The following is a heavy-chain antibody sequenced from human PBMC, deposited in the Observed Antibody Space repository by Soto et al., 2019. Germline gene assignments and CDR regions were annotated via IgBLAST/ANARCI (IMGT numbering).Heavy chain of an antibody. V-gene: IGHV1-3*01. D-gene: IGHD3-9*01. CDR2: INAGNGNT. CDR1: GYTFTSYA. Sequence: GASVKVSCKASGYTFTSYAMHWVRQAPGQRLEWMGWINAGNGNTKYSQKFQGRVTITRDTSASTAYMELSSLRSEDTAVYYCARAAIHYDILTGYLQVPFDYWGQGTLVTVSS. CDR3: ARAAIHYDILTGYLQVPFDY. J-gene: IGHJ4*02.